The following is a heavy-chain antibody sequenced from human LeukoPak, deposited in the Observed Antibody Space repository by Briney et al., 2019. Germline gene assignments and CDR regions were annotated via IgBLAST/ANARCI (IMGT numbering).Heavy chain of an antibody. V-gene: IGHV4-59*01. D-gene: IGHD4-17*01. CDR1: GGSISTFY. Sequence: PSETLSLTCAVYGGSISTFYWSWLRQPPGKGLEWIGYIYYSGSTNYNPSLKSRVTISVDTSKNQFSLRLSSVTAADTAVYYCAREDPQTTVPEGLDVWGQGTTVTASS. CDR2: IYYSGST. CDR3: AREDPQTTVPEGLDV. J-gene: IGHJ6*02.